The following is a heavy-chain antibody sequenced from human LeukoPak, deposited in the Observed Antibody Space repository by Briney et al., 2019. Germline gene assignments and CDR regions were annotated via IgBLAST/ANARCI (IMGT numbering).Heavy chain of an antibody. CDR1: GFTFSSYG. CDR2: ISYDGSNK. CDR3: ARGWRRQWLIH. J-gene: IGHJ4*02. V-gene: IGHV3-30*03. D-gene: IGHD6-19*01. Sequence: QPGRSLRLSCAASGFTFSSYGMHWVRQAPGKGLEWVAVISYDGSNKYCADSVKGRFTISRDNSKNTLYLQMNSLRSEDTAVYYCARGWRRQWLIHWGQGTLVTVSS.